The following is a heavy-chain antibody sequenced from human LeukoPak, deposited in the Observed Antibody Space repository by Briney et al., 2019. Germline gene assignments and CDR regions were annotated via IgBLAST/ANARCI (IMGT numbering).Heavy chain of an antibody. CDR3: ARQSSMVRGHFGY. CDR1: GGSISSSTYY. Sequence: SETLSLTCTVSGGSISSSTYYWGWIRQPPGKGLEWIGSIYYSGSTYYNPSLKSRVTISVDTSNNQFSLKVTSVTAADTAVYYCARQSSMVRGHFGYWGQGTLVTVSS. J-gene: IGHJ4*02. CDR2: IYYSGST. D-gene: IGHD3-10*01. V-gene: IGHV4-39*01.